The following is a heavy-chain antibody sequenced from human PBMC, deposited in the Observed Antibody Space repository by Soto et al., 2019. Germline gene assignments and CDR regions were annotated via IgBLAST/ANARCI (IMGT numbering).Heavy chain of an antibody. J-gene: IGHJ4*02. D-gene: IGHD2-15*01. CDR3: AKYRRTDAEGYSFDF. V-gene: IGHV4-59*01. CDR1: GGSISGSY. CDR2: IHYTGST. Sequence: SETLSLTCTVSGGSISGSYWSWIRQTPGKVLEWIGFIHYTGSTNYNTSLKSRVTMSVDSAKNQFSLQLRSVTAADTAVYFRAKYRRTDAEGYSFDFWGQGALVTVSS.